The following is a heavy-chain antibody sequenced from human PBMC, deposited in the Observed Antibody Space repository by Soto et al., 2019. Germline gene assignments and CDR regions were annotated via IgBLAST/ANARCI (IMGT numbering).Heavy chain of an antibody. CDR3: AKSLRFLEWSLSY. Sequence: GGSLRLSCAASGFTFSSYAMSWVRQAPGKGLEWVSAISGSGGNTYYADSVKGRFTISRDNSKNTLYLQMNSLRAEDTAVYYCAKSLRFLEWSLSYWGQGTLVTVSS. V-gene: IGHV3-23*01. J-gene: IGHJ4*02. D-gene: IGHD3-3*01. CDR1: GFTFSSYA. CDR2: ISGSGGNT.